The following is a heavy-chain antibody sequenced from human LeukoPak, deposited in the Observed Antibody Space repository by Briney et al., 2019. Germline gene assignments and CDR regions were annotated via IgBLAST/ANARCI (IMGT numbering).Heavy chain of an antibody. V-gene: IGHV4-39*07. J-gene: IGHJ4*02. CDR3: ARVPTPRYYDSSGYYSYYFDY. Sequence: SETLSLTCTVSGGSISSSSYYWGWIRQPPGKGLEWIGSIYYSGSTYYNPSLKSRVTISVDTSKNQFSLKLSSVTAADTAVYYCARVPTPRYYDSSGYYSYYFDYWGQGTLVTVSS. D-gene: IGHD3-22*01. CDR1: GGSISSSSYY. CDR2: IYYSGST.